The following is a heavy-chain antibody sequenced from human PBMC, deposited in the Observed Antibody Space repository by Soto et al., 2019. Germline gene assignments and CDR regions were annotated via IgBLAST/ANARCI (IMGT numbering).Heavy chain of an antibody. CDR1: GDSVSSVGFH. CDR2: IYNGGST. CDR3: ARAPVGLDTISHFDY. J-gene: IGHJ4*02. Sequence: QVQLQESGPGLVKPSETLSLTCTVSGDSVSSVGFHWAWLRRPSGKGLEWIGYIYNGGSTYYRPSLESRMHMSLDATRTHYSLRLTSVTAADTAVYFCARAPVGLDTISHFDYWGQGKLVTVSS. V-gene: IGHV4-30-4*01. D-gene: IGHD3-3*01.